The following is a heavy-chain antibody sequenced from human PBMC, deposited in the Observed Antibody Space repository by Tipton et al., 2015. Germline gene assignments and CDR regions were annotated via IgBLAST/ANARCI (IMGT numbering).Heavy chain of an antibody. CDR3: ARDIEHGVDV. CDR2: IYYTGST. J-gene: IGHJ6*02. D-gene: IGHD1-26*01. V-gene: IGHV4-59*01. CDR1: GDSINRYY. Sequence: TLSLTCSVSGDSINRYYWSWIRQPPGKGLECIGYIYYTGSTHYNPSLKSRVTISLDTSKSQFSLRLISMTAADTAVYYCARDIEHGVDVWGQGTTVTVSS.